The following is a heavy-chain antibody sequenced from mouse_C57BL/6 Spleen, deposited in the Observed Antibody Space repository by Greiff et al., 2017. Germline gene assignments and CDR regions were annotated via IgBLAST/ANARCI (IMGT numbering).Heavy chain of an antibody. J-gene: IGHJ1*03. Sequence: VQLQQSGPELVKPGASVKISCKASGYTFTDYYMNWVKQSHGKSLEWIGDINPNNGGTSYNQKFKGKATLTVDKSSSTAYMELRSLTSEDSAVYYCARGHYSNYVGYFDVWGTGTTVTVSS. V-gene: IGHV1-26*01. CDR1: GYTFTDYY. D-gene: IGHD2-5*01. CDR3: ARGHYSNYVGYFDV. CDR2: INPNNGGT.